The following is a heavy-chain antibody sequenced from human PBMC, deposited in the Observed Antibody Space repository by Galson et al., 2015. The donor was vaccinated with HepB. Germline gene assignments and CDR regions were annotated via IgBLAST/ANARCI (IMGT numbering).Heavy chain of an antibody. CDR3: AREGYCSGGSCYAGALDF. CDR2: ITAYNGNT. V-gene: IGHV1-18*01. Sequence: SVKVSCKASGYTFTSYGIGWVRQAPGQGLEWMGWITAYNGNTNCAQKVQGRVTMTTDTSTSTAHMELRGLRSDDTAVYYCAREGYCSGGSCYAGALDFWGPGTMVTASS. J-gene: IGHJ3*01. CDR1: GYTFTSYG. D-gene: IGHD2-15*01.